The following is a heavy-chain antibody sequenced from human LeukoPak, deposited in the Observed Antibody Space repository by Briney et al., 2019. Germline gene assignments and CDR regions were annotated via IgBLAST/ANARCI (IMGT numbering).Heavy chain of an antibody. CDR1: GYTFSSFG. D-gene: IGHD3-3*01. V-gene: IGHV1-18*01. CDR3: ARDGGYYDFWSGYSTFDY. Sequence: ASVKVSCKASGYTFSSFGISWVRQAPGQGLEWMGWIAVYNGNTNYAQKLQGRVTMTTDTSTSTAYMELRSLRSDDTAVYYCARDGGYYDFWSGYSTFDYWGQGTLVTVSS. CDR2: IAVYNGNT. J-gene: IGHJ4*02.